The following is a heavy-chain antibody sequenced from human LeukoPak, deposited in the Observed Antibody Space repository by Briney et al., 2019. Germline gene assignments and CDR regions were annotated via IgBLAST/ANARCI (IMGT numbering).Heavy chain of an antibody. Sequence: GGSLRLSCAASGFTFSGSAMHWVRQASGKGLEWVGRIRSKANSYATAYAASVKGRFTISRDDSKNTAYLQMNSLKTEDTAVYYCTRQQQLDYGGYYFDYWGQGTLVTVSS. CDR3: TRQQQLDYGGYYFDY. CDR2: IRSKANSYAT. CDR1: GFTFSGSA. V-gene: IGHV3-73*01. D-gene: IGHD6-13*01. J-gene: IGHJ4*02.